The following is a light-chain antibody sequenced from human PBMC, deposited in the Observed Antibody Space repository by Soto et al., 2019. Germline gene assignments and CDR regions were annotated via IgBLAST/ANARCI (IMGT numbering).Light chain of an antibody. J-gene: IGKJ3*01. CDR3: QQYSDFLIS. CDR2: GAS. Sequence: DIQMTQSPSTLSASVGDRVTITCRASQSISRSLAWYQQKPGKAPNLLIFGASSLEGGVPSRFSGSGFGTEFTLTITNLQPADFATYYCQQYSDFLISFGPGTTVDFK. V-gene: IGKV1-5*01. CDR1: QSISRS.